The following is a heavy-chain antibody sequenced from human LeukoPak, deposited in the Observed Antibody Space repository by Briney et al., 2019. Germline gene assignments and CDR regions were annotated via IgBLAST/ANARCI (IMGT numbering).Heavy chain of an antibody. V-gene: IGHV3-23*01. D-gene: IGHD1-26*01. Sequence: GGSLRLSCAASGLPFRSYAMSWVRQAPGKGLEWVSVISGNGGNTYYADSVKGRFTISRDNSKNTLYLQMNSLRAEDTAVYYCAKVGIMGATYYFDYWGQGTLVTVSS. J-gene: IGHJ4*02. CDR3: AKVGIMGATYYFDY. CDR1: GLPFRSYA. CDR2: ISGNGGNT.